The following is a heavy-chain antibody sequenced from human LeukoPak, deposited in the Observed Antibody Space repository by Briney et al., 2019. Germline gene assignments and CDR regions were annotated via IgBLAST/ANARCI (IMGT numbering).Heavy chain of an antibody. CDR2: INWNGGNT. J-gene: IGHJ4*02. Sequence: QPGGSLQLSCGASGFTVDDYGMGWGRQAPGKGLEGVSGINWNGGNTCYADSLPCRFTISIDNAKNSLYLQMNSLRAEDTALSYCARDSCSSTSCPGVYWGQGTLVTVSS. CDR1: GFTVDDYG. D-gene: IGHD2-2*01. V-gene: IGHV3-20*04. CDR3: ARDSCSSTSCPGVY.